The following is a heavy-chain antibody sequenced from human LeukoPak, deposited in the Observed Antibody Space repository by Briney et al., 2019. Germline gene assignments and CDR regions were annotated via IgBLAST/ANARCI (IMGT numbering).Heavy chain of an antibody. CDR2: IYHSGST. Sequence: PSETLSLTCTVSGCSISSGYYWGWIRQPPGKGLEWIGSIYHSGSTYYNPSLKSRVTISVDTSKNQFSLKLSSVTAADTAVYYCARDYGDYFDYWGQGTLVTVSS. J-gene: IGHJ4*02. CDR1: GCSISSGYY. D-gene: IGHD4-17*01. V-gene: IGHV4-38-2*02. CDR3: ARDYGDYFDY.